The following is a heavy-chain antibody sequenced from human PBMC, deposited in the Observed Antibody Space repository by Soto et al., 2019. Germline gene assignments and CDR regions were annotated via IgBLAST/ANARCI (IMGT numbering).Heavy chain of an antibody. J-gene: IGHJ3*02. CDR1: GGSVTTYY. V-gene: IGHV4-59*02. D-gene: IGHD3-10*01. CDR2: TSHSGST. Sequence: QVQLQGSGPGLVKPSETLSLTCTVFGGSVTTYYWTWIRQPPGKGLEWIGFTSHSGSTHYNPSLKSRVTMSVDTSKNQFSLKLNSVTAADTAVYYCVTGSGSATSDAFDIWDRGTMVTVSS. CDR3: VTGSGSATSDAFDI.